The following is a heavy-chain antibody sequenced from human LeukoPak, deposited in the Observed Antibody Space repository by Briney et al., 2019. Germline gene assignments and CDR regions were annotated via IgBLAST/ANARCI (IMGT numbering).Heavy chain of an antibody. D-gene: IGHD3-16*01. CDR1: GFSFSNYA. V-gene: IGHV3-33*08. J-gene: IGHJ6*02. CDR2: ICYVGSDK. CDR3: GGEWPIGGYYYYGMDF. Sequence: GGSLRLSCAASGFSFSNYAMHWVGQAPGQGLEWVAVICYVGSDKYYADSVKGRFTISRDNAKNSLYLHMNSRRAEAAAVADCGGEWPIGGYYYYGMDFWGQGTAVTVSS.